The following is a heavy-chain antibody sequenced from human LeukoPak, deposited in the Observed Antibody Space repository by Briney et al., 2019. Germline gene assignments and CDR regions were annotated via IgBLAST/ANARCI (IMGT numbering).Heavy chain of an antibody. Sequence: ASVKVSCKASGYTFTSYDINWVRQATGQGLEWMGWMNPNSGNTGYAQKFQGRVTMTRNTSISTAYMELSSLRSEDTAVYYCARGVGSSGSYYYGMDVWGQGTTVTVSS. CDR3: ARGVGSSGSYYYGMDV. CDR1: GYTFTSYD. CDR2: MNPNSGNT. D-gene: IGHD6-19*01. V-gene: IGHV1-8*01. J-gene: IGHJ6*02.